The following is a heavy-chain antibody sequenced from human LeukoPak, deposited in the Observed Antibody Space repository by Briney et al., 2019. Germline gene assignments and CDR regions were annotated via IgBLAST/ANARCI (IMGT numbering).Heavy chain of an antibody. CDR3: AKGPLIEVAGTTWDY. V-gene: IGHV3-7*03. Sequence: GGSLRLSCAASGFTLNNYWMSWVRQAPGKGLEWVANIKQDGSEEYYVDSVKGRFTISRDNSKNTLYLQMNSLGAEDTAVYYCAKGPLIEVAGTTWDYWGQGTLVTVSS. D-gene: IGHD6-19*01. J-gene: IGHJ4*02. CDR2: IKQDGSEE. CDR1: GFTLNNYW.